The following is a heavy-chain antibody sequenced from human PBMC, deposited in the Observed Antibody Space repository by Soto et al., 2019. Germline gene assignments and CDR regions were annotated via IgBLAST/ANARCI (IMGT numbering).Heavy chain of an antibody. D-gene: IGHD3-10*01. CDR3: ARDVFGSGSSDY. CDR1: GGSISSYY. V-gene: IGHV4-59*01. J-gene: IGHJ4*02. CDR2: IYYSGST. Sequence: SETLSLTCTVSGGSISSYYWSWIRQPPGKGLEWIGYIYYSGSTNYNPSLKSRVTISVDTSKNQFSLKLSSVTAADTAVYYCARDVFGSGSSDYWGQGTLVTVSS.